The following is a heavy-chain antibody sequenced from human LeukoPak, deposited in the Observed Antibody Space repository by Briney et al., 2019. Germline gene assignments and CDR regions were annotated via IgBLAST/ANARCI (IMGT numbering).Heavy chain of an antibody. CDR3: ARDPEMATNDY. V-gene: IGHV1-46*01. Sequence: ASVTVSCKASGYTFTSYYMHWVRQAPGQGLEWMGIINPSGGSTSYAQKFQGRVTMTRDMSTSTVYMELSSLRSEDTAVYYCARDPEMATNDYWGQGTLVTVSS. CDR2: INPSGGST. CDR1: GYTFTSYY. D-gene: IGHD5-24*01. J-gene: IGHJ4*02.